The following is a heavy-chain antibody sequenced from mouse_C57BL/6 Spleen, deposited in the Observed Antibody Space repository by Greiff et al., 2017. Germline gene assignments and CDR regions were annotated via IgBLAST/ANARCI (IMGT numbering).Heavy chain of an antibody. CDR1: GFSLTSYG. CDR2: IWRGGST. J-gene: IGHJ1*03. Sequence: QVQLMESGPGLVQPSQSLSLTCTVSGFSLTSYGVHWVRQSPGKGLEWLGVIWRGGSTDYTAAFMSILSITKDNSKSQVFFKMISMQADDAAIYYCAKKYYGSSSYWYFDVWGTGTTVTVSS. CDR3: AKKYYGSSSYWYFDV. V-gene: IGHV2-5*01. D-gene: IGHD1-1*01.